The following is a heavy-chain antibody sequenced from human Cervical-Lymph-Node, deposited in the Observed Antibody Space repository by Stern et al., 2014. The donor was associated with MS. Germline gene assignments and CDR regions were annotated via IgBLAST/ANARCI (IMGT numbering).Heavy chain of an antibody. CDR1: GFSFTNAW. CDR2: IKSKADGGTT. D-gene: IGHD2-15*01. Sequence: EMQLVESGGGLVKPGGSLRLSCAASGFSFTNAWMSWVRQAPGKGLEWVGRIKSKADGGTTNYAAPVKGRFTVSRDDSKNTLYLQMNSLKTEDTAVYFCTVPSGSSLKIWGQGTLVTVSS. V-gene: IGHV3-15*01. CDR3: TVPSGSSLKI. J-gene: IGHJ1*01.